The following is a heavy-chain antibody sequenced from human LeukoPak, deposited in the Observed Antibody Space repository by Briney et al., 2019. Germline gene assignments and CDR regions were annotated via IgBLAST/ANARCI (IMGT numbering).Heavy chain of an antibody. J-gene: IGHJ4*02. CDR1: GFTFSSYE. CDR3: ARVGRDYYGSGRLDY. D-gene: IGHD3-10*01. Sequence: PGGSLRLSCAASGFTFSSYEMNWVRQAPGEGLEWVSYISSSGSTIYYADSVKGRFTISRDNAKNSLYLQMNSLRAEDTAVYYCARVGRDYYGSGRLDYWGQGTLVTVSS. CDR2: ISSSGSTI. V-gene: IGHV3-48*03.